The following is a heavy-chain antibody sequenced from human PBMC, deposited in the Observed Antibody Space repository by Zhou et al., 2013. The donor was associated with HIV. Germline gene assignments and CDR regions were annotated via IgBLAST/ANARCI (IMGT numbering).Heavy chain of an antibody. Sequence: QVQLQESGPGLVKPSETLSLTCTVSGGSISSSNYYWGWIRQPPGKGLEWIASIYYSGSTYYNPSLKSRVTISVDTSKNQFSLKLSSVTAADTAVFYCARLPSEMATIDYWGQGTLVTVSS. V-gene: IGHV4-39*07. CDR3: ARLPSEMATIDY. CDR1: GGSISSSNYY. J-gene: IGHJ4*02. CDR2: IYYSGST. D-gene: IGHD5-12*01.